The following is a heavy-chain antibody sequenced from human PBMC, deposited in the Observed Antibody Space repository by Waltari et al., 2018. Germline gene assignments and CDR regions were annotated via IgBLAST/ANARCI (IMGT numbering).Heavy chain of an antibody. V-gene: IGHV3-33*06. J-gene: IGHJ4*02. Sequence: QVQLVESGGGVVQPGRSLRLSCAASGFTFSSYGMHWVRQAPGKGLAWVAVIWYDGSKKNYVDFVKGRFTISRDNSKNTVYLQMNSLRAEDTAVYYCAKKSGSGAGVGAIHAWGQGTLVTVSS. CDR1: GFTFSSYG. D-gene: IGHD1-26*01. CDR2: IWYDGSKK. CDR3: AKKSGSGAGVGAIHA.